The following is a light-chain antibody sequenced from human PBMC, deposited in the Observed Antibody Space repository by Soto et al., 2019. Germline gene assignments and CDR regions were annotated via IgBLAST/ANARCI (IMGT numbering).Light chain of an antibody. CDR2: DVS. Sequence: DIQMTQSPSSLSASIGDRVTITCQASQDVNNSLNWYQQKPRKAPNLLIYDVSNLGSGVPSRFSGSGSGTDFTFTISRLQPEDIGAYYCQKYYRFPVTFGQGTRLEI. CDR3: QKYYRFPVT. J-gene: IGKJ5*01. V-gene: IGKV1-33*01. CDR1: QDVNNS.